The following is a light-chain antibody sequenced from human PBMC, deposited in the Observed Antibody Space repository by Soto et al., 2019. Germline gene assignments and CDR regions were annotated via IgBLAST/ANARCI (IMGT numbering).Light chain of an antibody. Sequence: DIQMTQSPSSVSASVGDRVTITCRASQGISSWLAWYQQKQGKAPKLLIYAASSLQSEVPSRFSGSRSGTDVTLTSSSRQLEDFATYDCGQANNFPFTFGPGTKVDIK. CDR1: QGISSW. J-gene: IGKJ3*01. V-gene: IGKV1-12*01. CDR3: GQANNFPFT. CDR2: AAS.